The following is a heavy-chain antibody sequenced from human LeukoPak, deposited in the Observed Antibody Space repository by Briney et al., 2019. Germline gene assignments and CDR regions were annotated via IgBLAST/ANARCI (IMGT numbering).Heavy chain of an antibody. CDR3: ARETGIDDYDFWSGYDY. V-gene: IGHV3-11*04. CDR2: ISSSGSTI. J-gene: IGHJ4*02. D-gene: IGHD3-3*01. Sequence: GGSLRLSCAASGFTFSDYYMSWIRQAPGKGLEWVSYISSSGSTIYYADSVKGRFTISRDNAKNSLYLQMNSLRAEDKPVYYCARETGIDDYDFWSGYDYWGQGTLVTVSS. CDR1: GFTFSDYY.